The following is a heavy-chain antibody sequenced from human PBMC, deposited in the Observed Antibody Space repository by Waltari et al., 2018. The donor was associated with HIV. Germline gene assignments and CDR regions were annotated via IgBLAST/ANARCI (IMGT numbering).Heavy chain of an antibody. Sequence: VQLVQSGAAVKRPGECLKISGKGSGYCFASYWIGWARQMTGKGLEWMGIIYPADSDNRYSPSFQGQVTIAADKSLRTAYLQWSSLKASDTAMYDCTKGMYANQDYFDNWGQGTLVTVSS. J-gene: IGHJ4*02. CDR1: GYCFASYW. CDR3: TKGMYANQDYFDN. V-gene: IGHV5-51*03. CDR2: IYPADSDN. D-gene: IGHD2-8*01.